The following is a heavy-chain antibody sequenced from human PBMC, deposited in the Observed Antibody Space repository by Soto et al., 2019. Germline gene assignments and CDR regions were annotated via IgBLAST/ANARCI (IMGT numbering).Heavy chain of an antibody. D-gene: IGHD3-16*01. V-gene: IGHV3-30*18. CDR2: ISYDGSNK. J-gene: IGHJ4*02. CDR3: AKEPAAGGWYGFGGDDFDY. Sequence: GGSLRLSCAASGFTFSSYGMHWVRQAPGKGLEWVAVISYDGSNKYYADSVKGRFTISRDNSKNTLYLQMNILRAEGTAVYYCAKEPAAGGWYGFGGDDFDYWGQGTLVTVSS. CDR1: GFTFSSYG.